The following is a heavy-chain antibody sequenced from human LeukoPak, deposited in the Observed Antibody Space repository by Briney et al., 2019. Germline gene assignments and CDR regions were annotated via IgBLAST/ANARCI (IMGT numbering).Heavy chain of an antibody. CDR1: GASISSYY. CDR3: ATPTRDF. V-gene: IGHV4-59*08. Sequence: SSETLSLTCTVSGASISSYYWSWIRQPPGKGLEWIGFIYYSGTTNYNPSLKSRVTISVDTSKNQFSLKLISVTAADTAVYFCATPTRDFWGQGIPVTVSS. J-gene: IGHJ4*02. CDR2: IYYSGTT.